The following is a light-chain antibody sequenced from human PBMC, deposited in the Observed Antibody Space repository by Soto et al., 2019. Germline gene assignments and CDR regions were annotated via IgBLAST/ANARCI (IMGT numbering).Light chain of an antibody. J-gene: IGKJ2*01. V-gene: IGKV1-39*01. CDR3: QQSYSTLMYT. Sequence: DIQMTQSPSSLSASVGDRVTITCWASQSISNYLNWYQQKPGKAPELLIYVACSLQSGVPSRFSGSGSGTDFSLTISSLQPEDFATYYCQQSYSTLMYTFGQGTKLEIK. CDR2: VAC. CDR1: QSISNY.